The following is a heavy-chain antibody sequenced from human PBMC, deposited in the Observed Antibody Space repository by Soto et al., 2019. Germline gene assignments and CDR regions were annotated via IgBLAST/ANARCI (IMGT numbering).Heavy chain of an antibody. CDR3: ARGTGPGYSSGWYYLFY. D-gene: IGHD6-19*01. CDR2: INPNSGGT. J-gene: IGHJ4*02. V-gene: IGHV1-2*02. CDR1: GYTFTGYY. Sequence: GASVNVSCKASGYTFTGYYMHWVRQAPGQGLEWMGWINPNSGGTNYAQKFQGRVTMTRDTSISTAYMELSRLRSDDTAVYYCARGTGPGYSSGWYYLFYWGQGTLVTVSS.